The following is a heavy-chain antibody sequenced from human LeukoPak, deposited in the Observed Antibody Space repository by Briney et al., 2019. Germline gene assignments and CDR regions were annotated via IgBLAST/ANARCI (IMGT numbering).Heavy chain of an antibody. CDR3: AGVGGARVY. J-gene: IGHJ4*02. CDR1: GFTLSSYW. CDR2: INSDGSIT. Sequence: GGPLRLSCAASGFTLSSYWMYWLRQARGKGLVWVSRINSDGSITNYADSVKGRFTISRDNAKNTLYLQMNSLRAEDTAVYYCAGVGGARVYWGQGTLVTVSS. D-gene: IGHD1-26*01. V-gene: IGHV3-74*01.